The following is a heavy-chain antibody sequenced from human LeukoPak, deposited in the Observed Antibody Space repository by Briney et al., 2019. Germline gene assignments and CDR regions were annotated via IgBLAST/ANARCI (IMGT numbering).Heavy chain of an antibody. CDR1: GFTFSSYG. D-gene: IGHD5-12*01. Sequence: PGGSLRLSCAASGFTFSSYGMHWVRQAPGKGLEWVAVISYDGSNKYYADSVKGRFTISRDNSKNTLYLQMNSLRAEDTAVYYCARDPTDGYNSNDAFDIWGQGTMVTVSS. CDR3: ARDPTDGYNSNDAFDI. V-gene: IGHV3-30*03. J-gene: IGHJ3*02. CDR2: ISYDGSNK.